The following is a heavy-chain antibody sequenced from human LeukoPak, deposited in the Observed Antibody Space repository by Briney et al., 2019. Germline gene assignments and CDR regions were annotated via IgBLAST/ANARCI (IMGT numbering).Heavy chain of an antibody. CDR2: INSDGSSI. CDR1: GFTFSTYW. D-gene: IGHD5-18*01. Sequence: GGSLRLSCAASGFTFSTYWMHWVRQVPGKGPVWVSRINSDGSSISYADSVKGRFTISRDNAKNTLYLQMNSLRVEDTAVYYCARDSYGPGYWGQGNMVTVSS. V-gene: IGHV3-74*01. CDR3: ARDSYGPGY. J-gene: IGHJ4*02.